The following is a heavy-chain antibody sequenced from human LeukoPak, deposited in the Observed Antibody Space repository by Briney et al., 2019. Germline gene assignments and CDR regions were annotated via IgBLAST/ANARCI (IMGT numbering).Heavy chain of an antibody. CDR1: GYKFTNYW. Sequence: GESLKISCKGSGYKFTNYWIGWVRQMPGKGLEWMAIIFPGDSDSRYSPSFRDQVTISANKSTTTAYLQWSSLKASDTAMYYCARQDGAAKFYFDYWGQGTLVTVSS. J-gene: IGHJ4*02. V-gene: IGHV5-51*01. CDR2: IFPGDSDS. CDR3: ARQDGAAKFYFDY. D-gene: IGHD5-24*01.